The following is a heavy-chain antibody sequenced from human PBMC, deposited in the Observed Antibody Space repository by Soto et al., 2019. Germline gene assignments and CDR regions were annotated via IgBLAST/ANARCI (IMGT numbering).Heavy chain of an antibody. CDR2: IYFTGNT. V-gene: IGHV4-61*01. D-gene: IGHD3-16*01. CDR1: GDSVSSGNYY. CDR3: GRVPVDTYMIYWSDP. J-gene: IGHJ5*02. Sequence: SETLSLTCTVSGDSVSSGNYYWSWIRQPPGKGLEWIGSIYFTGNTNYNPSLKSRLTMSIDTSRNLFSLRLGSVTAADTAVYYCGRVPVDTYMIYWSDPWGQGTLVTVSS.